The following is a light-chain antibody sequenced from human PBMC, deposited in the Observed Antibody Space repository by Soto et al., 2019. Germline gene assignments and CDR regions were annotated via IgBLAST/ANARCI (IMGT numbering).Light chain of an antibody. V-gene: IGKV3-20*01. J-gene: IGKJ1*01. Sequence: ELVLTQSPGTLSLSPGERATLSCRASQTVNNNYLAWYQQIPGQAPRLLISGASGRATGTPDRFSGGGSGTDFTLTISRLEPEDFAVYYCHQYGSSPQTFGQGTKVDIK. CDR1: QTVNNNY. CDR3: HQYGSSPQT. CDR2: GAS.